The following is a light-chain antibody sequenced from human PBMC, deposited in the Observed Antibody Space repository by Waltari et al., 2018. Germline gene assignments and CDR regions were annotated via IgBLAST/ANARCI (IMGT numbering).Light chain of an antibody. J-gene: IGKJ1*01. Sequence: EIVMTQSPATLSVSPGERATPSCRASQSVSSTLAWYQQKPGQAPRLLIYGASTRATGIPARFSGSGSGTEFTLTISSLQSEDFAVYYCQQYNNWPPWTFGQGTKVEIK. CDR3: QQYNNWPPWT. CDR2: GAS. V-gene: IGKV3-15*01. CDR1: QSVSST.